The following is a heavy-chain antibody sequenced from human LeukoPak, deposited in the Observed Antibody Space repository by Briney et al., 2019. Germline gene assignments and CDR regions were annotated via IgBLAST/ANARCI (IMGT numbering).Heavy chain of an antibody. CDR2: IYSGGST. J-gene: IGHJ4*02. D-gene: IGHD6-19*01. CDR3: ARVRTPENYSHGWFYVDY. Sequence: GGYPILYGDGSGLTHHNCWMSWERQAPGKGLEWVSVIYSGGSTYYADTVKGRFTMCRDNSKNALYLQMYSLRPEDTAVYYCARVRTPENYSHGWFYVDYLGQG. V-gene: IGHV3-53*01. CDR1: GLTHHNCW.